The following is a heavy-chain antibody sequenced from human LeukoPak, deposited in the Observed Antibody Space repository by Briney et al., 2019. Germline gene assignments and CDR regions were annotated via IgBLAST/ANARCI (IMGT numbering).Heavy chain of an antibody. CDR3: AKDPRHYYDSSGMYYFDY. V-gene: IGHV3-23*01. Sequence: SGFTXXSYGMSWVRQAPGKGLEWVSAISGSGGSTYYADSVKGRFTISRDNSKNTLYLQMNSLRAEDTAVYYCAKDPRHYYDSSGMYYFDYWGQGTLVTVSS. J-gene: IGHJ4*02. D-gene: IGHD3-22*01. CDR1: GFTXXSYG. CDR2: ISGSGGST.